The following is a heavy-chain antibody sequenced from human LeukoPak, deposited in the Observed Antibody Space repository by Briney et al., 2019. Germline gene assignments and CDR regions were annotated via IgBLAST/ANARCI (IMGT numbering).Heavy chain of an antibody. CDR2: IKGDGSEK. J-gene: IGHJ6*02. CDR3: ASYRVSHGMDV. D-gene: IGHD1-26*01. CDR1: GFTFSTYW. Sequence: GGSLRLSCAASGFTFSTYWMAWVRQAPGKGLEWVANIKGDGSEKYHGDSVTGRFAISRDNAKNSLYLQMNSLRAEDTAIYYCASYRVSHGMDVWGQGTTVTVSS. V-gene: IGHV3-7*01.